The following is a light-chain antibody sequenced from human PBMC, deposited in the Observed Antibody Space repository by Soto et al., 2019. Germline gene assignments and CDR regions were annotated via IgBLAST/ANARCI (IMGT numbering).Light chain of an antibody. CDR2: AVS. J-gene: IGKJ1*01. CDR3: QQGDNWPWT. CDR1: QSVINN. Sequence: EIVMTQSPATLSVSPGERATLSCSASQSVINNLAWYQQKPGQAPRLLIYAVSTRATGIPARFSGSGSGTEFTLTISSLQSEDFAVYYCQQGDNWPWTFGQGTKVEIK. V-gene: IGKV3D-15*01.